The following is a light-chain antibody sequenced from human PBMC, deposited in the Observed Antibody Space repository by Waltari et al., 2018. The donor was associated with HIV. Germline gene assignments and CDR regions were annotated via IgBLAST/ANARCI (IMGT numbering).Light chain of an antibody. J-gene: IGKJ2*01. Sequence: DIVMTQSPDPLTVSLGERATINCKSSQNVLYSSNNETYVSWYQQKFGQPPKLLIYWASAREFGVPDRFSGSGAGAQFTLSISSLQAEDVALYYCQQYYSSPYTFGQGTKVEVE. CDR2: WAS. V-gene: IGKV4-1*01. CDR3: QQYYSSPYT. CDR1: QNVLYSSNNETY.